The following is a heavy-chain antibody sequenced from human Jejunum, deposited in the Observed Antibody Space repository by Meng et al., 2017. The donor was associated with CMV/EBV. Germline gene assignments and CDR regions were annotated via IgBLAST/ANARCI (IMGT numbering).Heavy chain of an antibody. D-gene: IGHD1-14*01. V-gene: IGHV4-34*01. CDR2: INHSGNT. CDR1: GGSLSGFF. Sequence: LTCTVYGGSLSGFFWAYLRQPPGKGLEWIGEINHSGNTYYNPSLKSRLTMSLDTSKNQFFLNLSSVTAAYTAVYYCGRGDNYFPETWGQGALVTVSS. J-gene: IGHJ5*02. CDR3: GRGDNYFPET.